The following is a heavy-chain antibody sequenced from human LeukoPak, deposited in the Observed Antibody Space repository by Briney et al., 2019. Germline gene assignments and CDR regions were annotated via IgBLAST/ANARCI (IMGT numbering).Heavy chain of an antibody. D-gene: IGHD4/OR15-4a*01. CDR2: ISYDGSNK. Sequence: GQSLRLSCAASGFTFSGYPIHWVRQAPGKGLEWVAVISYDGSNKYYVDSVKGRFTISRDNSKNTLYLQLNSLRAEDTAVFYCARDPGGAKFDYWGQGTLVTVSS. V-gene: IGHV3-30*14. J-gene: IGHJ4*02. CDR1: GFTFSGYP. CDR3: ARDPGGAKFDY.